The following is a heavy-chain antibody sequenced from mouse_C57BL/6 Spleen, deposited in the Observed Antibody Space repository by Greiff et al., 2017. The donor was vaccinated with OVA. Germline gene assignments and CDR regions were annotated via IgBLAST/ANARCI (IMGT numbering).Heavy chain of an antibody. CDR1: GYTFTDYN. J-gene: IGHJ4*01. CDR2: INPNNGGT. Sequence: VQLQQSGPELVKPGASVKMSCKASGYTFTDYNMHWVKQSHGKSLEWIGYINPNNGGTSYNQKFKGKATLTVNKSSSTAYMELRSLTSEDSAVYYCAREDYGTPYAMDYWGQGTSVTVSS. V-gene: IGHV1-22*01. D-gene: IGHD1-1*01. CDR3: AREDYGTPYAMDY.